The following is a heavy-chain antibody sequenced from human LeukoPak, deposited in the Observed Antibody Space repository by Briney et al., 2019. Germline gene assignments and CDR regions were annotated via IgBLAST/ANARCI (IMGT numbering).Heavy chain of an antibody. J-gene: IGHJ6*02. CDR1: GGSISSGGYY. V-gene: IGHV4-30-2*01. Sequence: SETLSLTCTVSGGSISSGGYYWSWIRQPPGKGLEWIGYIYHSGTTYSNPSLKSRVTISVDRSKNQFSLKLSSVTAADTAVYYCARDQVGATPFYYYYGMDVWGQGTTVTVSS. D-gene: IGHD1-26*01. CDR2: IYHSGTT. CDR3: ARDQVGATPFYYYYGMDV.